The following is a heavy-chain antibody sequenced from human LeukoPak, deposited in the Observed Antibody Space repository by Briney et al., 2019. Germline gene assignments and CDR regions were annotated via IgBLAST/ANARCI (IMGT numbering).Heavy chain of an antibody. CDR1: GGSFSGYY. Sequence: SETLSLTCAVYGGSFSGYYWSWIRQPPGKGLEWIGEINHSGSTNYNPSLKSRVTISVDTSKNQFSLKLSSVTAADTAVYYCARGLGIAVSGTGHDYWGQGTLDTVSS. CDR3: ARGLGIAVSGTGHDY. J-gene: IGHJ4*02. V-gene: IGHV4-34*01. CDR2: INHSGST. D-gene: IGHD6-19*01.